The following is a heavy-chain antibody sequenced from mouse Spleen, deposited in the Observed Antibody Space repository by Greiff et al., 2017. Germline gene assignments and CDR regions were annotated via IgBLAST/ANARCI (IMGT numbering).Heavy chain of an antibody. Sequence: VQLQQSGPSLVQPSQSLSITCTVSGFSLTSYGVHWVRQSPGKGLEWLGVIWRGGSTDYNAAFMSRLSITKDNSKSQVFFKMNSLQADDTAIYYCAKKGYYGSSYAMDYWGQGTSVTVSS. J-gene: IGHJ4*01. V-gene: IGHV2-5-1*01. CDR3: AKKGYYGSSYAMDY. CDR1: GFSLTSYG. CDR2: IWRGGST. D-gene: IGHD1-1*01.